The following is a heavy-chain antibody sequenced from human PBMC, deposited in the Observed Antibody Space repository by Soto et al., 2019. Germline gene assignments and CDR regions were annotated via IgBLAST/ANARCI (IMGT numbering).Heavy chain of an antibody. CDR2: INLSGDT. CDR1: GGSFSVYS. CDR3: TRDGTYCGDDCCYC. Sequence: QVHLQQWGAGLLKPSETLSLTCAVSGGSFSVYSWSWIRQPPGKGLEWIGQINLSGDTNYSPSLKGRIYLAGDPSKNHVSRSRTSVTAADSAVYDCTRDGTYCGDDCCYCWGPGTLVTVSS. V-gene: IGHV4-34*01. J-gene: IGHJ4*02. D-gene: IGHD2-21*02.